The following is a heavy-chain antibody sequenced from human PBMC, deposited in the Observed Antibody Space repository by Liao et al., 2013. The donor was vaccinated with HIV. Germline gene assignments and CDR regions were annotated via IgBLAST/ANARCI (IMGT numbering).Heavy chain of an antibody. D-gene: IGHD6-13*01. V-gene: IGHV4-59*12. CDR2: IYYSGST. CDR3: ARTIAAPQXLHYYYYYYMTS. CDR1: GGSISSYY. Sequence: QVQLQESGPGLVKPSETLSLTCTVSGGSISSYYWSWIRQPPGKGLEWIGYIYYSGSTNYNPSLKSRVTMSVDTSKNQFSLKLSSVTAADTAVYYCARTIAAPQXLHYYYYYYMTSGQRDHGHRLL. J-gene: IGHJ6*03.